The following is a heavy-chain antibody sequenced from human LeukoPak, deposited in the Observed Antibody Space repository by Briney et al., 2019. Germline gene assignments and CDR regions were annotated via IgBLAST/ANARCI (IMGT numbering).Heavy chain of an antibody. D-gene: IGHD5-12*01. CDR2: INHSGST. J-gene: IGHJ5*02. CDR1: GGSFSGYY. CDR3: ARPRGYSGYEWFNWFDP. Sequence: SETLSLTCAVYGGSFSGYYWSWIRQPPGKGLEWIGEINHSGSTNYNPSLKSRVTISVDTSKNQFYLKLSSVTGADTAVYYCARPRGYSGYEWFNWFDPWGQGTLVTVSS. V-gene: IGHV4-34*01.